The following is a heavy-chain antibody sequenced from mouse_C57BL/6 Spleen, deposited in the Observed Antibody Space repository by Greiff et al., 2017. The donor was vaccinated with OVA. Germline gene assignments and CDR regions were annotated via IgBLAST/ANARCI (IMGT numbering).Heavy chain of an antibody. CDR1: GFSLTSYG. CDR3: ARPYGYDGGPFAY. D-gene: IGHD2-2*01. V-gene: IGHV2-2*01. Sequence: VQLQQSGPGLVQPSQSLSITCTVSGFSLTSYGVHWVRQSPGKGLEWLGVIWSGGSTDYNAAFISRLSISKDNSKSQVFFKRNSLQADDTAIYYCARPYGYDGGPFAYWGQGTLVTVSA. J-gene: IGHJ3*01. CDR2: IWSGGST.